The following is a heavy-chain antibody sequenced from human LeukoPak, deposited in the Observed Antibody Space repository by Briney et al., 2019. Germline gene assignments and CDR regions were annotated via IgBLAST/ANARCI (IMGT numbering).Heavy chain of an antibody. D-gene: IGHD3-10*01. Sequence: SETLSLTCTVSGGSISSYYWSWIRQPPGKGLEWIGYIYYSGSTNYNPSLKSRVTISVDTSKNQFSLKLSSVTAADTAVYYCARSRGPFDYWGQGTLVTVSS. CDR2: IYYSGST. CDR1: GGSISSYY. J-gene: IGHJ4*02. CDR3: ARSRGPFDY. V-gene: IGHV4-59*08.